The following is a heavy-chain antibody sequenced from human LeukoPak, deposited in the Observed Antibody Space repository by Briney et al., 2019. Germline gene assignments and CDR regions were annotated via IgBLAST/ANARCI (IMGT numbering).Heavy chain of an antibody. Sequence: GGSLRLSCAASGFIFSDYEINWVRQAPGKGLEWISYISDTDTTRHCGDSVKGRFTISRDNAKNTLYLQMNSLRAEDTAVYYCARDLWGEWYFQHWGQGTLVTVSS. CDR3: ARDLWGEWYFQH. CDR2: ISDTDTTR. V-gene: IGHV3-48*03. D-gene: IGHD3-16*01. CDR1: GFIFSDYE. J-gene: IGHJ1*01.